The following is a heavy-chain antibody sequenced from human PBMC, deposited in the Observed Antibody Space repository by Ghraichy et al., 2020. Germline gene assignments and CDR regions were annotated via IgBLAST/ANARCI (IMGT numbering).Heavy chain of an antibody. CDR1: GFTFSDYY. CDR3: ATVVVPAVSGDEPFDY. D-gene: IGHD2-2*01. Sequence: GGSLRLSCAASGFTFSDYYMSWIRQAPGKGLEWVSYISSSGSTIYYADSVKGRFTISRDNAKNSLYLQMNSLRAEDTAVYYCATVVVPAVSGDEPFDYWGQGTLVTVSS. CDR2: ISSSGSTI. V-gene: IGHV3-11*01. J-gene: IGHJ4*02.